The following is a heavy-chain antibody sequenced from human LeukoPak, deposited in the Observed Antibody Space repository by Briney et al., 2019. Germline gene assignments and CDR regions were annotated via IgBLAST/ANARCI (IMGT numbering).Heavy chain of an antibody. CDR1: GFRFGDFY. D-gene: IGHD2/OR15-2a*01. J-gene: IGHJ5*01. CDR2: SSGSGDTI. V-gene: IGHV3-11*04. CDR3: ARDAFERCQNSICSRYNWSDS. Sequence: GGSLRLSCAASGFRFGDFYMSWIRQAPGKGPEWISYSSGSGDTIYSADSVKGRFTITRDNVNNSLYLQMTSLRAEDTAVYYCARDAFERCQNSICSRYNWSDSWGQGTLVTVSS.